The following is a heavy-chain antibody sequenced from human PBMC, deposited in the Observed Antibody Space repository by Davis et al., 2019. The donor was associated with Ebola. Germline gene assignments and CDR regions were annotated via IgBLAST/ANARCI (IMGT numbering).Heavy chain of an antibody. J-gene: IGHJ4*02. CDR1: GGTFSSYA. V-gene: IGHV1-69*04. D-gene: IGHD3-10*01. Sequence: SVKVSCKASGGTFSSYAISWVRQAPGQGLEWMGRIIPILGIANYAQKFQGRVTITADKSTSTAYMELSSLRSEDTAVYYCARGGRRYYGSGRFDYWGQGTLVTVSS. CDR3: ARGGRRYYGSGRFDY. CDR2: IIPILGIA.